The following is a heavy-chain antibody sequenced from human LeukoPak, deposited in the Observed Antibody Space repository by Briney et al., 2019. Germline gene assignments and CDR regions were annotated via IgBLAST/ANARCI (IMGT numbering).Heavy chain of an antibody. CDR3: ARVIAYYYDSSGYFDY. CDR2: INHSGST. CDR1: GGSFSGYY. V-gene: IGHV4-34*01. D-gene: IGHD3-22*01. J-gene: IGHJ4*02. Sequence: PSETLSLTCAVYGGSFSGYYWSWIRQPPGKGLEWIGEINHSGSTNYNPSLKSRVTISVDTSKNQFSLKLSSVTAADTAVYYCARVIAYYYDSSGYFDYWGQGTLVTVSS.